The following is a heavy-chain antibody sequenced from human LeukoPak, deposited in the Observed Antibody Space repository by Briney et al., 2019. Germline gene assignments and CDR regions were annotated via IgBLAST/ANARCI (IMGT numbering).Heavy chain of an antibody. Sequence: GGSLRLSCAASGFTFTTYSMNWVRQAPGKGLEWVSSISATSSHIYHAGAVKGRFTTSRDNAKNSLFLQMNSPRVEDTAVYYCAKALGWFFDLWGRGTLVTVSS. CDR3: AKALGWFFDL. V-gene: IGHV3-21*01. CDR2: ISATSSHI. J-gene: IGHJ2*01. CDR1: GFTFTTYS.